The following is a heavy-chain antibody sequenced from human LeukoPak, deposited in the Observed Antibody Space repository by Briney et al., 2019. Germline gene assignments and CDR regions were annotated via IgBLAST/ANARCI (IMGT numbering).Heavy chain of an antibody. D-gene: IGHD2-15*01. Sequence: SVKVSFKASGGTFSSYAISWVRQAPGQGLEWMGGIIPIFGTANYAQKLQGRVTITADESTSTAYMELSSLRSEDTAVYYCALGYCSGGSCYFQAPFDYWGQGTLVTVSS. J-gene: IGHJ4*02. CDR1: GGTFSSYA. CDR2: IIPIFGTA. V-gene: IGHV1-69*13. CDR3: ALGYCSGGSCYFQAPFDY.